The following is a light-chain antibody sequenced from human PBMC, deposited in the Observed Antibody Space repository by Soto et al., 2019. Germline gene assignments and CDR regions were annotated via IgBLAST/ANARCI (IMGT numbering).Light chain of an antibody. CDR3: VAWDDSLSGVV. J-gene: IGLJ2*01. CDR1: SSNIGSNY. V-gene: IGLV1-47*01. CDR2: RNN. Sequence: QSVLTQPPSASGTPGQRVTISCSGSSSNIGSNYVFWYQHLPGTAPKLLIYRNNQRPSGVPDRFSGAKSGTSASLAISGLRSEDETDYYCVAWDDSLSGVVFGGGTKLTVL.